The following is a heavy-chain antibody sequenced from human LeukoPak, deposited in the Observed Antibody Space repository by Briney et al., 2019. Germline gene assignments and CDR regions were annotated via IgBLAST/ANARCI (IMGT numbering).Heavy chain of an antibody. CDR3: AKNLDASGSYFPDE. V-gene: IGHV3-23*01. D-gene: IGHD3-10*01. Sequence: GGSLRLSCAASGFTFTRFNMNWVRQAPGKGLEWVAAIGGAGTYYADSVKGRFTISRDNSKNTLYLQMNSLRAEDTAVYYCAKNLDASGSYFPDEWGQGTLVTVSS. CDR2: IGGAGT. J-gene: IGHJ4*02. CDR1: GFTFTRFN.